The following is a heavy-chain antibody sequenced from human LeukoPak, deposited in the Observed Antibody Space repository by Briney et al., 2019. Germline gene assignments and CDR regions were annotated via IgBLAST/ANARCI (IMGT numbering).Heavy chain of an antibody. J-gene: IGHJ4*02. CDR2: IHRSGTTV. CDR3: AREGGGGSYADY. D-gene: IGHD1-26*01. CDR1: GFTFSSYQ. Sequence: GGSLRLSCVASGFTFSSYQMNWVRQAPGKGLEWLSYIHRSGTTVYYADSVKGRFTVSRDNTKNSLYLQMNSLRAEDTAVYYCAREGGGGSYADYWGRGTQVTVSS. V-gene: IGHV3-48*03.